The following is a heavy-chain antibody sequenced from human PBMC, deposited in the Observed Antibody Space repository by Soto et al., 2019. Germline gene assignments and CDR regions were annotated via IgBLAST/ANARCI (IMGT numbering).Heavy chain of an antibody. J-gene: IGHJ4*02. CDR1: GGSISSSNW. Sequence: PSETLSLTCAVSGGSISSSNWWHWVRQPPGKGLEWIGEIHHSGTTNYNPSLKSRVAISVDKSKNQFSLKLNSVTAADTAVYYCARVRQYSSGTNCYLELWGQGSLVIVSS. V-gene: IGHV4-4*02. D-gene: IGHD2-2*01. CDR3: ARVRQYSSGTNCYLEL. CDR2: IHHSGTT.